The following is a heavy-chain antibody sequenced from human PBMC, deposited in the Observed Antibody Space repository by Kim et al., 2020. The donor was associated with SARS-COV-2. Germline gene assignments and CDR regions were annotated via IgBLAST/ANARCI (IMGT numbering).Heavy chain of an antibody. Sequence: SETLSLTCTVSGYSISSGYYWGWIRQPPGKGLEWIGSIYHSGSTYYNPSLKSRVTISVDTSKNQFSLKLSSVTAADTAVYYCAREQYSSSSYNWFDPWGQGTLVTVSS. CDR2: IYHSGST. D-gene: IGHD6-13*01. CDR1: GYSISSGYY. J-gene: IGHJ5*02. CDR3: AREQYSSSSYNWFDP. V-gene: IGHV4-38-2*02.